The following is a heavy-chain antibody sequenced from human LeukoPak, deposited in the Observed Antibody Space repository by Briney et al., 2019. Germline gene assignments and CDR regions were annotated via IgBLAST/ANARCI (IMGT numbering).Heavy chain of an antibody. J-gene: IGHJ6*02. D-gene: IGHD3-3*01. V-gene: IGHV1-69*01. CDR2: IIPIFGTA. CDR3: ARSRDFWSGYSHNYYGMDV. Sequence: SVKVSCKASGGTFSSYAISWGRQAPGQGLEWMGGIIPIFGTANYAQKFQGRVTITADESTSTAYMELSSLRSEDTAVYYCARSRDFWSGYSHNYYGMDVWGQGTTVTVSS. CDR1: GGTFSSYA.